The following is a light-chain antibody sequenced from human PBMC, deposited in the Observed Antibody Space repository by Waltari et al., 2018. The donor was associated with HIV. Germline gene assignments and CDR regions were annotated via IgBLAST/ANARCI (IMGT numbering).Light chain of an antibody. Sequence: QSALTHPRSVSESLGQSVTTSCTASSGDLGGLVSCYQQHPGKVPKLILYDFTQRPSGVPERSSAYISDNTSSLTITGLRIEDEADYYCCSYAITGTFFGTGTEVIVL. J-gene: IGLJ1*01. CDR3: CSYAITGTF. CDR2: DFT. V-gene: IGLV2-11*01. CDR1: SGDLGGL.